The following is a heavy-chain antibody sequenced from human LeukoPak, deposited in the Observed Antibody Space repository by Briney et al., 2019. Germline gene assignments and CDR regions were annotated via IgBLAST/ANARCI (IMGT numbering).Heavy chain of an antibody. Sequence: GGSLRLSCAVSGFTFSDSWMHWVRQAPGKGLVWVSRINSDGSITAYADSVKGRFTISRDNAKNTLYLQMNSLRAEDTGVYYSARGSRTIVTTKFARGHYMDVWGKGTTVTVSS. D-gene: IGHD5-12*01. CDR2: INSDGSIT. CDR3: ARGSRTIVTTKFARGHYMDV. V-gene: IGHV3-74*01. CDR1: GFTFSDSW. J-gene: IGHJ6*03.